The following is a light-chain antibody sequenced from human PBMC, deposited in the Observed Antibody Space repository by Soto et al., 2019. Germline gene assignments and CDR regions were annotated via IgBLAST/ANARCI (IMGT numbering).Light chain of an antibody. CDR1: QSVSSSY. J-gene: IGKJ4*01. CDR2: GAS. V-gene: IGKV3-20*01. Sequence: EIVLTQSPGTLSLSPGERATLSCRASQSVSSSYLAWYQQKPGQAPRLLIYGASSRATGIPDRFSGSGSGTDLTLTISRLEPEDVAVYYCQQYGNSPTFGGGTKVEIK. CDR3: QQYGNSPT.